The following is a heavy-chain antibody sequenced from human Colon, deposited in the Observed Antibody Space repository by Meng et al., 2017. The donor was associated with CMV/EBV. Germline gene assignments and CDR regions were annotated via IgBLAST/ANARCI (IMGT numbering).Heavy chain of an antibody. D-gene: IGHD2-21*01. V-gene: IGHV3-23*01. J-gene: IGHJ4*02. CDR2: IKGVGDKT. Sequence: GGSLRLSCAASGFTFNRNSMSWVRQAPGQGMEWVSGIKGVGDKTYYADSVKGRFTISRDNSKNTLYLRMIDLRPEDTDMYYCEKDRAYCGSFSCSPNYLDGWGQGNLVTVSS. CDR3: EKDRAYCGSFSCSPNYLDG. CDR1: GFTFNRNS.